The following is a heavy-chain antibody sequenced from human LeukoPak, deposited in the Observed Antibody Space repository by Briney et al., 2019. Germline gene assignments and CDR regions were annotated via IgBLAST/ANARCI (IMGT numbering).Heavy chain of an antibody. CDR3: AKDPDWDYGDYDYETGGFDP. V-gene: IGHV3-30*02. D-gene: IGHD4-17*01. CDR1: GFTFSSYG. J-gene: IGHJ5*02. Sequence: QAGGSLRPSFAASGFTFSSYGMHWVRQAPGKGLGWVAFIRYDGSNKYYADSVKGRFTISRDNSKNTLYLQMNSPRAEDTDEYYCAKDPDWDYGDYDYETGGFDPWGQGTLVTVSS. CDR2: IRYDGSNK.